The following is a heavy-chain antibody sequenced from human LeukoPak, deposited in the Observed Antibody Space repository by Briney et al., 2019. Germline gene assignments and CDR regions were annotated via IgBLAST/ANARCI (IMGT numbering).Heavy chain of an antibody. V-gene: IGHV3-21*01. CDR1: GFTFTNYW. D-gene: IGHD3-3*02. J-gene: IGHJ4*02. CDR2: ISSSSSYI. CDR3: ARDLGFLEWLLGY. Sequence: GGSLRLSCAASGFTFTNYWMHWVRQAPGKGLEWVSSISSSSSYIYYADSVKGRFTISRDNAKNSLYLQMNSLRAEDTAVYYCARDLGFLEWLLGYWGQGTLVTVSS.